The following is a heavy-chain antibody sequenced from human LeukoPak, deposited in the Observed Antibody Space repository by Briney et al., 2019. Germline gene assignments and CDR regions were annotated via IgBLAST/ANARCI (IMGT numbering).Heavy chain of an antibody. V-gene: IGHV1-18*01. J-gene: IGHJ5*02. Sequence: ASVKVSCKASGGTFSSYAISWVRQAPGQGLEWMGWISVYNGNTNYAQKLQGRVTMTTDTSTSTAYMELRSLRSDDTAVYYCARTKSSGVVIIVMDWFDPWGQGTLVTVSS. D-gene: IGHD3-3*01. CDR2: ISVYNGNT. CDR3: ARTKSSGVVIIVMDWFDP. CDR1: GGTFSSYA.